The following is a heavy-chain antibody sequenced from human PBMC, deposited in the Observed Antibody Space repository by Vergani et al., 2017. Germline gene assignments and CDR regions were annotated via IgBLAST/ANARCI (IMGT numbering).Heavy chain of an antibody. J-gene: IGHJ6*02. CDR3: ARGRRAVTMRYGMDV. D-gene: IGHD4-17*01. V-gene: IGHV4-34*01. CDR2: INHSGST. CDR1: GGSFSGYY. Sequence: QVQLQQWGAGLLKPSETLSLTCAVYGGSFSGYYWSWIRQPPGKGLEWIGEINHSGSTNYNPSLKSRVTISVDTSKNQFSLKLSSVTAADTAVYYWARGRRAVTMRYGMDVWGQGTTVTVSS.